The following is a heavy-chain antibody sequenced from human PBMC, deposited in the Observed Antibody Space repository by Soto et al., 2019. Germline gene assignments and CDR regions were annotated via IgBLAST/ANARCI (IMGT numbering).Heavy chain of an antibody. J-gene: IGHJ6*03. D-gene: IGHD6-6*01. V-gene: IGHV3-21*01. CDR1: GFTFSSYS. CDR3: ARDSSSPRVYYYYYMDV. Sequence: GGSLRLSCAASGFTFSSYSMNWVRQAPGKGLEWVPSISSSSSYIYYADSVKGRFTISRDNAKNSLYLQMNSLRAEDTAVYYCARDSSSPRVYYYYYMDVWGKGTTVTVSS. CDR2: ISSSSSYI.